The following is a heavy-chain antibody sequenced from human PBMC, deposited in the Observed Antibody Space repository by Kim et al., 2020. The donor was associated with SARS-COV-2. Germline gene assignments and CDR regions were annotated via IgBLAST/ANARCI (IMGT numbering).Heavy chain of an antibody. CDR3: ARGFSSSWGMDAFDI. J-gene: IGHJ3*02. D-gene: IGHD6-13*01. Sequence: GGSLRLSCAASGFTFSSYGMHWVRQAPGKGLEWVAVIWYDGSNKYYADSVKGRFTISRDNSKNTLYLQMNSLRAEDTAVYYCARGFSSSWGMDAFDIWGQGTMVTVSS. CDR2: IWYDGSNK. V-gene: IGHV3-33*01. CDR1: GFTFSSYG.